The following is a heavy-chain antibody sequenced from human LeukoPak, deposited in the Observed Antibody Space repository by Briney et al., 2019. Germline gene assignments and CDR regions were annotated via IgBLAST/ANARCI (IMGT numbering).Heavy chain of an antibody. Sequence: PGGSLRLSCAASGFTFSTHGMNWVRQAPGKGLEWVSFIDTTTSYKYYADSVKGRFTISRDNAKNSLYLQMNSLRADDTAFYYCARGRSFTILRGVAISDGFDIWGQGTMVTVSS. CDR2: IDTTTSYK. J-gene: IGHJ3*02. D-gene: IGHD3-10*01. CDR3: ARGRSFTILRGVAISDGFDI. V-gene: IGHV3-21*01. CDR1: GFTFSTHG.